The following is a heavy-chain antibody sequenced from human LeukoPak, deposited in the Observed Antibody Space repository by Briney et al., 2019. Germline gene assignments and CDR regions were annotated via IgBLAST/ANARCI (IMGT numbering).Heavy chain of an antibody. CDR3: ASYDILTGYPGY. CDR2: ISYDGSNK. CDR1: GLTFSSYA. J-gene: IGHJ4*02. Sequence: GRSLRLSCAASGLTFSSYAMHWVRQAPGKGLEWVAVISYDGSNKYYADSVKGRFTISRDNSKNTLYLQMNSLRAEDTAVYYCASYDILTGYPGYWGQGTLVTVSS. D-gene: IGHD3-9*01. V-gene: IGHV3-30-3*01.